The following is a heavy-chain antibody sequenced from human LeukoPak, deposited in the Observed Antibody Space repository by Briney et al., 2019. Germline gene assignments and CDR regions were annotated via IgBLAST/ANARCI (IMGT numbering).Heavy chain of an antibody. CDR1: GGSISSGGYY. Sequence: SQTLSLTCTVSGGSISSGGYYWSWIRQRPGKGLEWIGYIYYSGSTYYNPSLKSRVTISVDTSKNQFSLKLSSVTAADTAVYYCARVAAAGSRDFDYWGQGTLVTVSS. J-gene: IGHJ4*02. V-gene: IGHV4-31*03. CDR2: IYYSGST. CDR3: ARVAAAGSRDFDY. D-gene: IGHD6-13*01.